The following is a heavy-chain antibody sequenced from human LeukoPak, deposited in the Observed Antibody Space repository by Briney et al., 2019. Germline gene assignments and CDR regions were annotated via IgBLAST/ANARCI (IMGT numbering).Heavy chain of an antibody. D-gene: IGHD4/OR15-4a*01. CDR3: ARRGGVLTSNPLDY. CDR1: GYSFTSSW. J-gene: IGHJ4*02. Sequence: GESLKISCKGSGYSFTSSWIGWVRQMPGKGLEWMGIVFPADSDTRYGPSFQGQVTFSADKSITTAYLQWSSLKASDTAMYYCARRGGVLTSNPLDYWGQGTLVTVSS. CDR2: VFPADSDT. V-gene: IGHV5-51*01.